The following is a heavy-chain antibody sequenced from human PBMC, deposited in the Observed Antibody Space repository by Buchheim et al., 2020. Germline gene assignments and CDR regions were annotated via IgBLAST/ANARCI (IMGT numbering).Heavy chain of an antibody. CDR1: GGSFSGYY. Sequence: QVQLQQWGAGLLKSSETLSLTCAVYGGSFSGYYWSWIRQPPGKGLEWIGEINHSGSTNYNPSLKSRVTISVDTSKNQFSLKLSSVTAADTAVYYCARVLAARGRGGLKFDYWGQGTL. CDR2: INHSGST. V-gene: IGHV4-34*01. J-gene: IGHJ4*02. D-gene: IGHD6-6*01. CDR3: ARVLAARGRGGLKFDY.